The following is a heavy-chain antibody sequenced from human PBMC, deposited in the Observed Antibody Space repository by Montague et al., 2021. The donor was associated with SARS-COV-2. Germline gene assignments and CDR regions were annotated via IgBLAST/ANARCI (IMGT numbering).Heavy chain of an antibody. D-gene: IGHD3-9*01. V-gene: IGHV4-59*01. CDR3: ARLPYDNSYGMDV. CDR1: GGSISTYY. CDR2: IDYSGST. Sequence: ETLSLTCTVYGGSISTYYWNWIRQFPGKGLEWIGYIDYSGSTNYNPSLKSRVIISVDRSKIQFSLKLNSVTAADTAIYYCARLPYDNSYGMDVWGQGTTVTVSS. J-gene: IGHJ6*02.